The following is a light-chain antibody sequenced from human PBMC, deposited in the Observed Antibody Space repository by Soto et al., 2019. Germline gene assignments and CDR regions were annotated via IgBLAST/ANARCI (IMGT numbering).Light chain of an antibody. CDR1: QSVSSN. V-gene: IGKV3-15*01. CDR3: QQYNDWPYT. CDR2: DAS. Sequence: EIVMTLSPATLSVSPGERATLSCRASQSVSSNLAWYQQKPGQAPRLLIYDASTRATGIPARFSGRGPGTEFTLTISSLQSEDFALYFCQQYNDWPYTFGQGTKVEIK. J-gene: IGKJ2*01.